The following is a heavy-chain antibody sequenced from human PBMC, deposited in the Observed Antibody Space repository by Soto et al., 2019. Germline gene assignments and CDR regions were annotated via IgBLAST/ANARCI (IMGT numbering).Heavy chain of an antibody. Sequence: QVQLVESGGGMVQPGRSLRLSCAASGFTFSSYGMHWVRQAPGKGLEWVALISYDGSNTYYADSVKGRFTVSRDNSKNTLYLQINSLRAEDAAVYYCAKDRLELLYYYYGMDVWGQGTTVTVSS. CDR3: AKDRLELLYYYYGMDV. V-gene: IGHV3-30*18. D-gene: IGHD1-7*01. J-gene: IGHJ6*02. CDR1: GFTFSSYG. CDR2: ISYDGSNT.